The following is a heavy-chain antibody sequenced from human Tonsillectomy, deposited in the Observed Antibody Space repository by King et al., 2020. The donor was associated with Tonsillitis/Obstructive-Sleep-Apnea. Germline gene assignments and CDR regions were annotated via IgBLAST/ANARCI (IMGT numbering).Heavy chain of an antibody. Sequence: VQLVESGGGLVQPGGSLRLSCAASGFTFSSYELTWVRQAPGKGLEWISFISSSGSITYYADSVKGRFTISRDNANNSLYLQMNSLRADDTAVYYCARDRYIVVIPAAVDAFDIWGQGTMVTVS. V-gene: IGHV3-48*03. D-gene: IGHD2-2*01. CDR3: ARDRYIVVIPAAVDAFDI. CDR2: ISSSGSIT. J-gene: IGHJ3*02. CDR1: GFTFSSYE.